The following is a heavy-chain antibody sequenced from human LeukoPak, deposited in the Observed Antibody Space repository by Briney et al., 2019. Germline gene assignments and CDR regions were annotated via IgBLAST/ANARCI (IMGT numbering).Heavy chain of an antibody. CDR3: ARDPAFGCGSTSCYSDAFDI. J-gene: IGHJ3*02. D-gene: IGHD2-2*01. CDR1: GFTFSSYA. V-gene: IGHV3-30*04. Sequence: GRSLRLSCAASGFTFSSYAMHWVRQAPGKGLEWVAVISYDGSNKYYADSVKGRFTISRDNSKNTLYLQMNSLRAEDTAVYYCARDPAFGCGSTSCYSDAFDIWGQGTMVTVSS. CDR2: ISYDGSNK.